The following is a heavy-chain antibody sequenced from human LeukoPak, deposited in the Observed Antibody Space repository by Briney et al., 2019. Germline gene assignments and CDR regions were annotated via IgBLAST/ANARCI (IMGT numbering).Heavy chain of an antibody. J-gene: IGHJ6*02. CDR2: ISSSSSTI. CDR1: GFTFSDYY. Sequence: PGGSLRLSCAASGFTFSDYYMNWVRQAPGKGLEWVSYISSSSSTIYYADSVKGRFTISRDNAKNSLYLQMNSLRAEDTALYYCAKDWSGVGGNGYYYGMDVWGQGTTVTVSS. D-gene: IGHD4-23*01. V-gene: IGHV3-11*01. CDR3: AKDWSGVGGNGYYYGMDV.